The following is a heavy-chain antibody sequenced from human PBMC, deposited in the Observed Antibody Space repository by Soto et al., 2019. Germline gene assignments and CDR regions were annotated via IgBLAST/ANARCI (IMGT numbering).Heavy chain of an antibody. Sequence: QVQLVESGGGLVKPGGSLRLYCAASGFTFSDYYMSWIRQAPGKVRAWVSYISSSGSTIDYADSGKGRFTISRDNAKNSPYLKMNSLRAEDTAVYYCARDVLRFLEWLSDRVYSGMDVWGQGTTVTVSS. D-gene: IGHD3-3*01. J-gene: IGHJ6*02. CDR3: ARDVLRFLEWLSDRVYSGMDV. CDR1: GFTFSDYY. V-gene: IGHV3-11*01. CDR2: ISSSGSTI.